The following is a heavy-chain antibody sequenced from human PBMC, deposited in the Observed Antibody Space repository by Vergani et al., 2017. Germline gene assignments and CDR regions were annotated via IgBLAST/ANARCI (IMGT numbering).Heavy chain of an antibody. D-gene: IGHD5-24*01. CDR1: GGSISSGSYY. CDR2: IYTRGST. Sequence: QVQLQESGPGLVKPSQTLSLTCTVSGGSISSGSYYWSWIRQPPGKGLEWIGRIYTRGSTNYNPSLKSRVTISVDTSKTQFSLKLSSVTAADTAVYYCARVPATMAWGAFDIWGQGTMVTVSS. V-gene: IGHV4-61*02. J-gene: IGHJ3*02. CDR3: ARVPATMAWGAFDI.